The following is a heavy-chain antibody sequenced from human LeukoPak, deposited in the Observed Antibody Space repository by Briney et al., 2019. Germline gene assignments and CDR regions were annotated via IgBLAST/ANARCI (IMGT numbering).Heavy chain of an antibody. J-gene: IGHJ4*02. V-gene: IGHV4-34*12. CDR2: IIHSGST. CDR1: GGSFSGYY. D-gene: IGHD2-21*02. Sequence: SETLSLTCAVYGGSFSGYYWSWIRQPPGKGLEWIGEIIHSGSTNYNPSLKSRVTISVDTSKNQFSLKLSSVTAADTAVYYCARELAYCGGDCYPFDYWGQGTLVTVSS. CDR3: ARELAYCGGDCYPFDY.